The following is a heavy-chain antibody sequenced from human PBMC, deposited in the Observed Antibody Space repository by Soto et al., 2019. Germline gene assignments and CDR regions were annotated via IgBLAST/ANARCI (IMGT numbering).Heavy chain of an antibody. CDR3: ARVGIAVAGVYFDY. CDR2: IYSGGST. D-gene: IGHD6-19*01. V-gene: IGHV3-53*02. CDR1: GFTVSSNY. J-gene: IGHJ4*02. Sequence: EVQLVETGGGLIQPGGSLRLSCAASGFTVSSNYMSWVRQAPGKGLEWVSVIYSGGSTYYADSVKGRFTISRDNSKNTLYLQMNSLRAEDTAVYYFARVGIAVAGVYFDYWGQGTLVTVSS.